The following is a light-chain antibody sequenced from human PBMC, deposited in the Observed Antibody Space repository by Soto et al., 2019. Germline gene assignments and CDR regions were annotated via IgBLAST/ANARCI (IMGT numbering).Light chain of an antibody. J-gene: IGLJ2*01. CDR3: SSYTGTSTVV. Sequence: QSALTQPASVSGSPGQSLTISCTGTSSDVGDYNYVSWYQQHPGKAPKLMIYEVSNRPSGVSNRFSGSKSGNTASLTISGLQAEDEADYYCSSYTGTSTVVFGGGTKLTVL. V-gene: IGLV2-14*01. CDR2: EVS. CDR1: SSDVGDYNY.